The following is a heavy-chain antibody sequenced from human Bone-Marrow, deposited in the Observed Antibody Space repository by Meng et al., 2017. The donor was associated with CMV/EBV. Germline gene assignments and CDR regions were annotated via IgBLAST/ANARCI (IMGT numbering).Heavy chain of an antibody. Sequence: GGSLRLSCTASGFTFGDYAMSWVRQAPGKGLEWVGFIRSKAYGGTTEYAASVKGRFTISRDDSKSIAYLQMNSLKTEDTAVYYCTRGGVVVRGDYWGQGTLVTVPS. J-gene: IGHJ4*02. CDR1: GFTFGDYA. D-gene: IGHD2-15*01. V-gene: IGHV3-49*04. CDR3: TRGGVVVRGDY. CDR2: IRSKAYGGTT.